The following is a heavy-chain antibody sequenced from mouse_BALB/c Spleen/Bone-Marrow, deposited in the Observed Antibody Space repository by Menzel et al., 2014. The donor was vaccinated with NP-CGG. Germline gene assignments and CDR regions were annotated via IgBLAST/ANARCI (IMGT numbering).Heavy chain of an antibody. Sequence: EVKLMESGPGLVKPSQSLSLTCSVTGYSITSGYYWNWIRQFPGNKLEWMGYISYDGSNNYNPSLKNRISITRDTSKNQFSLKLNSVTTEDTATYYCADYGAMDYWGQGTSVTVSS. V-gene: IGHV3-6*02. D-gene: IGHD1-1*02. CDR3: ADYGAMDY. J-gene: IGHJ4*01. CDR2: ISYDGSN. CDR1: GYSITSGYY.